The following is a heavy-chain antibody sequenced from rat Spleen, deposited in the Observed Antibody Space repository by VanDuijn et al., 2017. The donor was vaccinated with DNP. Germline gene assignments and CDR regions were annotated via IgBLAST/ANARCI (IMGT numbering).Heavy chain of an antibody. D-gene: IGHD1-2*01. CDR2: ISTGGGST. V-gene: IGHV5-27*01. CDR3: TTWGITIVAISTGFDY. J-gene: IGHJ2*01. Sequence: EVQLVESGGGLVQPGRSLKLSCAASGFTFSDYYMAWVRQAPKKGLEWVATISTGGGSTFYRDSVKGRFTISRDNAKTTLFLQMDSLRSEDTATYYCTTWGITIVAISTGFDYWGQGVMVTVSS. CDR1: GFTFSDYY.